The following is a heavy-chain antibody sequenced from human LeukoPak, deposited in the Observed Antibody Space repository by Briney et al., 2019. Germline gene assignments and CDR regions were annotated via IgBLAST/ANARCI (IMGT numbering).Heavy chain of an antibody. CDR3: AKVVPNFWSGYCGY. CDR1: GFTFSSYA. Sequence: QAGGSLRLSCAASGFTFSSYATSWVRQAPGKGLEWVSAISGSGGSTYYADSVKGRFTISRDNSKNTLYLQMNSLRAEDTAVYYCAKVVPNFWSGYCGYWGQGTLVTVSS. J-gene: IGHJ4*02. D-gene: IGHD3-3*01. CDR2: ISGSGGST. V-gene: IGHV3-23*01.